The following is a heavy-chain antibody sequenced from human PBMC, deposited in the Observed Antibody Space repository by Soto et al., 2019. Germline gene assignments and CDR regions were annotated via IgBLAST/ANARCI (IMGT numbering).Heavy chain of an antibody. CDR1: GGSVSSGSYY. CDR2: IYYSGST. V-gene: IGHV4-61*01. J-gene: IGHJ6*02. D-gene: IGHD6-19*01. CDR3: ARGIEGWYQGRYYYGMDV. Sequence: QVQLQESGPGLVKPSETLSLTCTVSGGSVSSGSYYWSWIRQPPGKGLEWIGYIYYSGSTNYNPSLQSRLTTSVDPSKNQFPLKLSSVTAADTAVYYWARGIEGWYQGRYYYGMDVWGQGTTVTVSS.